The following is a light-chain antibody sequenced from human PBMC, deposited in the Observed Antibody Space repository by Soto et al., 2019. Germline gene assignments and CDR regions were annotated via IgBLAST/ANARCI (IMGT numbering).Light chain of an antibody. V-gene: IGKV3-20*01. J-gene: IGKJ4*01. CDR2: ATS. CDR1: QSISRSD. CDR3: QQYGTSPT. Sequence: EIVLTQSPGTASFSPGESATLSCRASQSISRSDLAWYQHRPGQSPRLLIYATSSRATGIPDRFTGGGSGTGFTLTISRLEPEDSAVYYCQQYGTSPTFGGGTKVDIK.